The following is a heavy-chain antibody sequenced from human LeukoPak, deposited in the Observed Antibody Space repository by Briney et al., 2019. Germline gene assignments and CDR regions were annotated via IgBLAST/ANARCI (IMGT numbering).Heavy chain of an antibody. Sequence: PGRSLRLSCAASGFTFSSYAMHWVRQAPGKGLEWVAVISYDGSNKYYADSVKGRFTISRDNSKNTLYLQMNSLRAEDTAVYYCARDRGSYYEMDVWGQGTTVTVSS. V-gene: IGHV3-30-3*01. CDR1: GFTFSSYA. CDR2: ISYDGSNK. J-gene: IGHJ6*02. CDR3: ARDRGSYYEMDV. D-gene: IGHD3-16*01.